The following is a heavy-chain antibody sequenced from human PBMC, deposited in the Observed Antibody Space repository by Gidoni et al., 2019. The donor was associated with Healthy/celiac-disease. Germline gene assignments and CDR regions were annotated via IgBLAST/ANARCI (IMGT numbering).Heavy chain of an antibody. CDR2: IYYSGST. J-gene: IGHJ3*02. CDR1: GGSLSSSSYY. CDR3: ARPLVAAAGAFDI. Sequence: QLQLQESGPGLVKPSENLSLTCTVSGGSLSSSSYYWGWIRQPPGKGLEWIGSIYYSGSTYYNPSLKSRVTISVDTSKNQFSLKLSSVTAADTAVYYCARPLVAAAGAFDIWGQGTMVTVSS. D-gene: IGHD6-13*01. V-gene: IGHV4-39*01.